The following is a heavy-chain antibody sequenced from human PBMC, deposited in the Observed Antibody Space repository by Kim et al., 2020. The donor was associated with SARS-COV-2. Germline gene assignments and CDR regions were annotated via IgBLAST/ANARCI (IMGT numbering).Heavy chain of an antibody. Sequence: GRFTISRDNAKNSLYLQMNSLRAEDTAVYYCARDIVEAAADFYYYYGMDVWGQGTTVTVSS. D-gene: IGHD6-13*01. V-gene: IGHV3-11*06. J-gene: IGHJ6*02. CDR3: ARDIVEAAADFYYYYGMDV.